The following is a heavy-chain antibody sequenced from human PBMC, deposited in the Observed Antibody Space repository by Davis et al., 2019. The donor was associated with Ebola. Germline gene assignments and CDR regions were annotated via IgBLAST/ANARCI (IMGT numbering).Heavy chain of an antibody. CDR1: GFTFSRYA. CDR2: ISYNGSNK. CDR3: ARGLYMDV. V-gene: IGHV3-30-3*01. J-gene: IGHJ6*03. Sequence: GESLKISCAASGFTFSRYAMHWVRQAPGKGLEWVAVISYNGSNKYYADSVKGRFTISRDNSKNTLYLQMNSLRAEDTAVYYCARGLYMDVWGKGTTVTVSS.